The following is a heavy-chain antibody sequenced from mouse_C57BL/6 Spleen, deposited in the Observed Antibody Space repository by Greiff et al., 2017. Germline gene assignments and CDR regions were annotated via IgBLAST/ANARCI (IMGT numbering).Heavy chain of an antibody. CDR3: ARELRGGAMDY. Sequence: LVESGASVKISCKASGYAFSSSWMNWVKQRPGKGLEWIGRIYPGDGDTNYNGKFKGKATLTADKSSSTAYMQLSSLTSEDSAVYFCARELRGGAMDYWGQGTSVTVSS. J-gene: IGHJ4*01. CDR1: GYAFSSSW. CDR2: IYPGDGDT. D-gene: IGHD1-1*01. V-gene: IGHV1-82*01.